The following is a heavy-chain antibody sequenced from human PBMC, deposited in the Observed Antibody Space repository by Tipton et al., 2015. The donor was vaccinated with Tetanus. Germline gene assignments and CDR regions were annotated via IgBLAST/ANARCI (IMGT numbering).Heavy chain of an antibody. Sequence: QSGAEVKKPGASVKVSCKASGYTFTTYYVHWVRQAPGQGLEWMGIINPSGGRTSYAQKFQGRVTMTRDTSASTVHMELTGLRSEDTAVYYCARSQNDYVSSKDFDYWGQGTLVTVSS. J-gene: IGHJ4*02. CDR3: ARSQNDYVSSKDFDY. D-gene: IGHD1-1*01. V-gene: IGHV1-46*01. CDR1: GYTFTTYY. CDR2: INPSGGRT.